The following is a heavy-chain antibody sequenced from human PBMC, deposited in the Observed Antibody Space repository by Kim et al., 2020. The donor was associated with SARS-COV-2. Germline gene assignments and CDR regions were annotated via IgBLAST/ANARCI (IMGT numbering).Heavy chain of an antibody. CDR2: IIPIFGTA. CDR1: GGTFSSYA. CDR3: ARDGLDGYNIDY. Sequence: SVKVSCKASGGTFSSYAISWVRQAPGQGLEWMGGIIPIFGTANYAQKFQGRVTITADESTSTAYMELSSLRSEDTAVYYCARDGLDGYNIDYWGQGTLVTVSS. D-gene: IGHD5-12*01. J-gene: IGHJ4*02. V-gene: IGHV1-69*13.